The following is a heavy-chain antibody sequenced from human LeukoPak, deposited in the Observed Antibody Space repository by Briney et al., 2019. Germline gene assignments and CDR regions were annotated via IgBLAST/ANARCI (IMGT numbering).Heavy chain of an antibody. CDR1: GYSFTSYW. CDR2: IYPGDSDT. CDR3: AISRRYNRLTYGAENFQH. Sequence: GESLKIACKGSGYSFTSYWIGWVRQMPGKGLEWMGIIYPGDSDTRYSPSFQGQVTISADRSISTAYLQWRRLKASDTAMYYCAISRRYNRLTYGAENFQHWGQGTLVTVSS. D-gene: IGHD1-1*01. V-gene: IGHV5-51*01. J-gene: IGHJ1*01.